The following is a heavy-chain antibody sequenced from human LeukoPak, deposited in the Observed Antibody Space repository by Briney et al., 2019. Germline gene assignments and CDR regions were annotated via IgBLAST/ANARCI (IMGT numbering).Heavy chain of an antibody. CDR1: GFTFDDYA. Sequence: GGSLRLSCAVSGFTFDDYAVHWVRQVPGKGLEWVSVISWDGGSTYYADSVKGRFTISRDNNKNSLYLQMNSLRAEDAALYYCAKSLDSSGWHFDYWGQGTLVTVSA. CDR2: ISWDGGST. D-gene: IGHD6-19*01. J-gene: IGHJ4*02. CDR3: AKSLDSSGWHFDY. V-gene: IGHV3-43D*03.